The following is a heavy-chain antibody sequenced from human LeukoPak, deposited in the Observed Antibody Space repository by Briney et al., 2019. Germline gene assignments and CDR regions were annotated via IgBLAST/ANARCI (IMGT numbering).Heavy chain of an antibody. CDR1: GYSISSGYY. Sequence: ASETLSLTCTVSGYSISSGYYWGWIRQPPGKGLEWIGSIYHSGSTYYNPSLKSRVTISVDTSKNQFSLKLSSVTAADTAVYYCARHKRSGTYYFDYWGQGTLVTVSS. CDR2: IYHSGST. D-gene: IGHD1-26*01. CDR3: ARHKRSGTYYFDY. V-gene: IGHV4-38-2*02. J-gene: IGHJ4*02.